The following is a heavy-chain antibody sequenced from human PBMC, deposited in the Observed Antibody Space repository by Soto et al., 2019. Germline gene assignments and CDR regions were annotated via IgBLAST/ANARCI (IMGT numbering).Heavy chain of an antibody. CDR3: ARLLSSSWYVDY. CDR2: IYSGGST. D-gene: IGHD6-13*01. CDR1: GFTFSSYS. Sequence: LRLSCAASGFTFSSYSMHWVRQAPGKGLEWVSVIYSGGSTYYADSVKGRFTISRHNSENTVYLQLNSLRPEDTAVYYCARLLSSSWYVDYWGRGTLVTVSS. V-gene: IGHV3-53*04. J-gene: IGHJ4*02.